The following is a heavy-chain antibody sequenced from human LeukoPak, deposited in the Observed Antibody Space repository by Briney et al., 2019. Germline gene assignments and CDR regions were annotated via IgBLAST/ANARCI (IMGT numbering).Heavy chain of an antibody. J-gene: IGHJ4*02. CDR1: GGSVSTYY. Sequence: SETLSFTRTVSGGSVSTYYWNWVRQPPGKGLEWIGFFYYSGNTNYNPSLKSRVTISVDTSKNQFSLRLDSVTAADTAVYYCARGLSIAVADTKPYYFGYWGQGTLVTVSS. CDR2: FYYSGNT. V-gene: IGHV4-59*02. CDR3: ARGLSIAVADTKPYYFGY. D-gene: IGHD6-19*01.